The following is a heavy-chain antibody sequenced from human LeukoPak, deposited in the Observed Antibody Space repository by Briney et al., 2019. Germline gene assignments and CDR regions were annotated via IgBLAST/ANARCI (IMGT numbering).Heavy chain of an antibody. CDR3: ARTTSFTASGYDY. J-gene: IGHJ4*02. V-gene: IGHV1-8*03. CDR1: GYTFTDYH. CDR2: MNPNNGDS. D-gene: IGHD6-25*01. Sequence: GASVKVSCKASGYTFTDYHINWVRQAPGQGLEWVGWMNPNNGDSGFAQNFQGRVAITRDTSMSTAYMDLGSLRSEDTAVYFCARTTSFTASGYDYWGQGTLVTVSS.